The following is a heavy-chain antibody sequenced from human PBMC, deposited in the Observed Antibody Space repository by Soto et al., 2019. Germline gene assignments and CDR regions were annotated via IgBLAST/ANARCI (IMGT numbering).Heavy chain of an antibody. CDR1: GFTFSSYG. J-gene: IGHJ4*02. Sequence: QVQLVESGGGLVQPGRSLRLSCAASGFTFSSYGMHWVRQTPGKGLEWVAVISYDGSNKYYADSVKGRFTISRDNSKNTLYLQMNSLRAADTAGYYCAKDSRSVVVTAPYDYWGQGTLVTVAS. D-gene: IGHD2-21*02. V-gene: IGHV3-30*18. CDR3: AKDSRSVVVTAPYDY. CDR2: ISYDGSNK.